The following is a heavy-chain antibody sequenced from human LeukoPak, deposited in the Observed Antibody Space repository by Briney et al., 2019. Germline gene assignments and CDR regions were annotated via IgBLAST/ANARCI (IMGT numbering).Heavy chain of an antibody. V-gene: IGHV1-69*04. J-gene: IGHJ5*02. Sequence: ASVKVSCKASGGTFSSYAISWVRQAPGQGLEWMGRIIPIFGIANYAQKFQGRVTITADKSTSTAYMELSSLRSEDTAVYYCAREGPFIAARLFSGDWFDPWGQGTLVTASS. CDR3: AREGPFIAARLFSGDWFDP. CDR1: GGTFSSYA. D-gene: IGHD6-6*01. CDR2: IIPIFGIA.